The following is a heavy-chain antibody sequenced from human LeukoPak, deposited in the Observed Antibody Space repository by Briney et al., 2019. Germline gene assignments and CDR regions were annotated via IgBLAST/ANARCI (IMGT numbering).Heavy chain of an antibody. V-gene: IGHV4-34*01. CDR1: GGSFSGYY. CDR2: INHSGST. CDR3: ARRPLAVRGVRGTRLFDP. D-gene: IGHD3-10*01. Sequence: SETLSLTCAVYGGSFSGYYWSWIRQPPGKGLEWIGEINHSGSTNYNPSLKSRVTISVDTSKNQFSLKLSSVTAADTAVYYCARRPLAVRGVRGTRLFDPWGQGTLVTVSS. J-gene: IGHJ5*02.